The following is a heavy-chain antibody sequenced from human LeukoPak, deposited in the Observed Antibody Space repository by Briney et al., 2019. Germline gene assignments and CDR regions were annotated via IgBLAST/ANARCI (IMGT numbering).Heavy chain of an antibody. CDR1: GYIFTDYG. CDR2: ISPYNGNT. D-gene: IGHD3-9*01. Sequence: GASVKVSCKSSGYIFTDYGISWVRQAPGQGLEWMGWISPYNGNTNYAQKLQGRVTMTTDTSTSTAYMELRSLRSDDTAMYYCARIRYFDWAPFNYMDVWGKGTTVTVSS. V-gene: IGHV1-18*01. J-gene: IGHJ6*03. CDR3: ARIRYFDWAPFNYMDV.